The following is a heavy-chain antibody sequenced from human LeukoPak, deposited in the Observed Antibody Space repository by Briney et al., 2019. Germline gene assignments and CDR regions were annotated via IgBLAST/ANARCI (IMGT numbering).Heavy chain of an antibody. V-gene: IGHV1-24*01. Sequence: ASVKVSCKVSGKTLIELSMHWVRQAPGKGLEWMGRSDSEESDTLSAQNFQGRFTMTEDTSTDTAYMELSSLRSEDTAVYYCAGPAGVLDALDIWGQGTMVTVSS. J-gene: IGHJ3*02. D-gene: IGHD6-19*01. CDR1: GKTLIELS. CDR2: SDSEESDT. CDR3: AGPAGVLDALDI.